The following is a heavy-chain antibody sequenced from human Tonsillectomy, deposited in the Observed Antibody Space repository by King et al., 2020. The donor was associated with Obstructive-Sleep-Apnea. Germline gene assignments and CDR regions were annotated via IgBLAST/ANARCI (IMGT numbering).Heavy chain of an antibody. D-gene: IGHD3-16*02. V-gene: IGHV3-21*01. CDR3: ARDLGGVIVSYAFDI. CDR2: IRISSSYI. Sequence: VQLVESGGGLVKPGGSLRLSCAVSGFTFSDYNMNWFRQAPGKGLEWVSAIRISSSYIYYADSVKGRFTISRDNAKKSLYRQMNSLRAEDTAVYYCARDLGGVIVSYAFDIWGQGTMVTVSS. J-gene: IGHJ3*02. CDR1: GFTFSDYN.